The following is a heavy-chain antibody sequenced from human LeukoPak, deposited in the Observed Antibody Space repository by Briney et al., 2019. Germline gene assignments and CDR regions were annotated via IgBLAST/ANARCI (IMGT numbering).Heavy chain of an antibody. CDR1: GGSISSGGYY. J-gene: IGHJ4*02. V-gene: IGHV4-61*02. CDR3: ARGFVGTTYYFDY. D-gene: IGHD1-26*01. CDR2: IYTSGST. Sequence: PSETLSLTCTVSGGSISSGGYYWTWIRQPAGKGLEWIGRIYTSGSTNYNPSLKSRVTISVDTSKNQFSLKLRSVTAADTAVYYCARGFVGTTYYFDYWGQGTLVTFSS.